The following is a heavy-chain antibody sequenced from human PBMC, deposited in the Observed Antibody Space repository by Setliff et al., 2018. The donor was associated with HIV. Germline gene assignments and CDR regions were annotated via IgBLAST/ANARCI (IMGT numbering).Heavy chain of an antibody. J-gene: IGHJ4*02. Sequence: ASETLSLTCTVSGGSISSGDYYWSWIRQPPGKGLEWIGYVYYSGSTYYNPSLKSRVTISVDTSKNQFSLKLSSVTAADTAVYYCARHDSGGYYSLDYWGQGTLVTV. D-gene: IGHD3-22*01. CDR1: GGSISSGDYY. CDR2: VYYSGST. CDR3: ARHDSGGYYSLDY. V-gene: IGHV4-30-4*08.